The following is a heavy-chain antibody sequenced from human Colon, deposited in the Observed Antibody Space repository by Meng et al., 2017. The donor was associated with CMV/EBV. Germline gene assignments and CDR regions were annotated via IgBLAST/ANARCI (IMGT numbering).Heavy chain of an antibody. CDR3: ARQGCTDTSCHTIDY. J-gene: IGHJ4*02. CDR1: GYSFANQH. V-gene: IGHV5-51*01. CDR2: IYPGNSET. Sequence: GESLKISCEASGYSFANQHIAWVRQMPGKGLEMMGIIYPGNSETRYSPPFQGQVTVSADESSTTAHLHWSSLKASDTAIYYCARQGCTDTSCHTIDYWGQGTLVTVSS. D-gene: IGHD2-2*02.